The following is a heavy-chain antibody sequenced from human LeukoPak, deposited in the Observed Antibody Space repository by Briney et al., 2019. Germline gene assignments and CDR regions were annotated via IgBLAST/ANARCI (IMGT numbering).Heavy chain of an antibody. D-gene: IGHD3-16*02. CDR1: GYSISSGYY. Sequence: SETLSLTCAVSGYSISSGYYWGWIRQPPGKGLEWIGSIYHSGSTYYNPSLKSRVTISVDTSKNQFSLKLSSVTAADTAVYYCARLFLRLGELSPIGYWGQGTLVTVSS. CDR3: ARLFLRLGELSPIGY. CDR2: IYHSGST. V-gene: IGHV4-38-2*01. J-gene: IGHJ4*02.